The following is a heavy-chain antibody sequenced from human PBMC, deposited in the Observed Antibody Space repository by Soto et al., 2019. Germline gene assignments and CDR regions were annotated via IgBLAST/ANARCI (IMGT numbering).Heavy chain of an antibody. V-gene: IGHV3-48*02. CDR3: ARDGAYNWHYAWFDP. CDR1: GFTFSSYS. Sequence: EVQLVESGGGLVQPGGSLRLSCAASGFTFSSYSMNWVRQAPGKGLEWVSYISSGGSTIYYADSVKGRFTISRDNAKNSLYLQMISLRDEETAVYYCARDGAYNWHYAWFDPWGQGTLVTVSS. J-gene: IGHJ5*02. CDR2: ISSGGSTI. D-gene: IGHD1-7*01.